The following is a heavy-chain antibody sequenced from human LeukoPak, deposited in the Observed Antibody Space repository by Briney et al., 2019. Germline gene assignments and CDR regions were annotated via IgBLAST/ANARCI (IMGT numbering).Heavy chain of an antibody. CDR1: GGSFSGYY. D-gene: IGHD6-6*01. V-gene: IGHV4-34*01. J-gene: IGHJ6*03. CDR3: GGSSSPDYYMDV. CDR2: INHSGST. Sequence: PSETLSLTCAVYGGSFSGYYWSWIRQPPGKGLEWIGEINHSGSTNYNPSLKSRVTISVDTSKNQFSLKLSSVTAADTAVYYCGGSSSPDYYMDVWGKGTTVTVSS.